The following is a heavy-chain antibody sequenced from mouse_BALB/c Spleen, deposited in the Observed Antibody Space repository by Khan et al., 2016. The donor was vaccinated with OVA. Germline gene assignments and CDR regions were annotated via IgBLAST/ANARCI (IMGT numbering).Heavy chain of an antibody. V-gene: IGHV1-52*01. CDR1: GYTFTSYW. CDR3: ARREKYGYDPSWFAY. D-gene: IGHD2-2*01. Sequence: VQLQQSGAELVRPGASVKLSCKASGYTFTSYWMNWVRQRPRQGLEWIGKINPSDSESHYNQIFKDKATLTVDKSSGTAYMQLSSLTSEDSAVDYCARREKYGYDPSWFAYWGQGTLVIVSA. CDR2: INPSDSES. J-gene: IGHJ3*01.